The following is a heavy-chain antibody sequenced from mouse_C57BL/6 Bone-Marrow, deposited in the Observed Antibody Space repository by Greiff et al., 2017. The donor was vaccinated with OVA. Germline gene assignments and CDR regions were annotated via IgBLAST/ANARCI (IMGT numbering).Heavy chain of an antibody. J-gene: IGHJ2*01. V-gene: IGHV1-69*01. CDR1: GYTFTSYW. Sequence: QVQLQQPGAELVMPGASVKLSCKASGYTFTSYWMHWVKQRPGQGLEWIGEIDPSDSYTNYNQKFKGKSTLTVDKSSSTAYMQLSSLTSEDSAVYYCARWRNRRGYDYDGTFDDWGQGTTLTVSS. CDR3: ARWRNRRGYDYDGTFDD. CDR2: IDPSDSYT. D-gene: IGHD2-4*01.